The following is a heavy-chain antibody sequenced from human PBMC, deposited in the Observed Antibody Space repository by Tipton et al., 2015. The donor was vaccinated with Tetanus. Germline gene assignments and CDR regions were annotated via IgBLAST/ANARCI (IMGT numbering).Heavy chain of an antibody. V-gene: IGHV4-34*01. CDR2: IYYSGST. D-gene: IGHD3-3*01. J-gene: IGHJ4*02. CDR1: GGSFSGYY. Sequence: GLVKPSETLSLICGVYGGSFSGYYWSWIRQPPGKGLEWIGSIYYSGSTYYNPSLKSRITISVDTSKNQFSLKLSSVTAADTAVYYWARQQREGFFEWLLSSFDYWGQGTLVTVSS. CDR3: ARQQREGFFEWLLSSFDY.